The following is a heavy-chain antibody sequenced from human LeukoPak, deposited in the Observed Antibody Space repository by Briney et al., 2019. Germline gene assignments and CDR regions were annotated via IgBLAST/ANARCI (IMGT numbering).Heavy chain of an antibody. CDR1: GFTFSSYG. CDR2: ISYDGSNK. V-gene: IGHV3-30*18. D-gene: IGHD2-21*02. Sequence: GRSLRLSCAASGFTFSSYGMHWVRQAPGKGLEWVAVISYDGSNKYYADSVKGRFTISRDSSKNTLYLQMNSLRAEDTAIYYCAKDGPWAYCGGDCYSDYWGQGTLVTVSS. CDR3: AKDGPWAYCGGDCYSDY. J-gene: IGHJ4*02.